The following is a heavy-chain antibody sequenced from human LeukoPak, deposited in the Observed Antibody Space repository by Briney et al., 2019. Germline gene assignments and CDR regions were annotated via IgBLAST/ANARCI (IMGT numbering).Heavy chain of an antibody. CDR2: ISGSGGST. CDR1: GFTFSSYA. Sequence: GGSLRLSCAASGFTFSSYAMSWVRQAPGKGLEWVSAISGSGGSTYYADSVKGRFTISRDNSKNTLYLQMNGLRAEDTAVYYCAKGDIVVVPAALEFDYWGQGTLVTVSS. D-gene: IGHD2-2*01. J-gene: IGHJ4*02. V-gene: IGHV3-23*01. CDR3: AKGDIVVVPAALEFDY.